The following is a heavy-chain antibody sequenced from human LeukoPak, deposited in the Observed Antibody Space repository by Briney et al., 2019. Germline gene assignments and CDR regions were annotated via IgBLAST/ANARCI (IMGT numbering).Heavy chain of an antibody. CDR1: GFTFSSYS. Sequence: GGSLRLSCAASGFTFSSYSRNWVRQAPGKGLEWVSSISSSSKYIYYADSMKGRFTISRDNAKNSLYLQMNSLRAEDTAVYYCARVAVLGYCSGGSCFYYLDVWGKGTTVTVSS. D-gene: IGHD2-15*01. V-gene: IGHV3-21*01. CDR2: ISSSSKYI. CDR3: ARVAVLGYCSGGSCFYYLDV. J-gene: IGHJ6*03.